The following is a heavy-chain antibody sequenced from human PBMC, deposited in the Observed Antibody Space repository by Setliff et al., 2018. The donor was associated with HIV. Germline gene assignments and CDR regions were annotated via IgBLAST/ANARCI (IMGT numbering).Heavy chain of an antibody. CDR2: ISDDGSSE. V-gene: IGHV3-30*03. J-gene: IGHJ6*02. CDR1: GFTFRTYD. CDR3: ARVSGGRPGNYYYAMDV. Sequence: GGSLRLSCAASGFTFRTYDMQWVRQAPGKGLEWVALISDDGSSEYYGASVKGRFIISRDNSKNILYLQMNSQRVEDSAIYYCARVSGGRPGNYYYAMDVWGQGTTVTVSS. D-gene: IGHD1-26*01.